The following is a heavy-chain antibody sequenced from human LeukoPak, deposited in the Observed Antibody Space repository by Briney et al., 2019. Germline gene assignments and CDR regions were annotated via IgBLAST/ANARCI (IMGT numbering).Heavy chain of an antibody. CDR1: GGSISSGGYY. Sequence: SETLSLTCTVSGGSISSGGYYWSWIRQPPGKGLEWIGEINHSGSTNYNPSLKSRVTISVDTSKNQFSLKLSSVTAADTAVYYCASGPNGVFDYWGQGTLVTVSS. CDR3: ASGPNGVFDY. J-gene: IGHJ4*02. CDR2: INHSGST. V-gene: IGHV4-39*07. D-gene: IGHD2-8*01.